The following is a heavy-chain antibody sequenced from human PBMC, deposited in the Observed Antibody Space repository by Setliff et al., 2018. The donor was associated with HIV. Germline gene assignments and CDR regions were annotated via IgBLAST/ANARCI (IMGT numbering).Heavy chain of an antibody. D-gene: IGHD2-2*01. V-gene: IGHV1-18*01. CDR1: GYTFTSYG. Sequence: SVNVSCKASGYTFTSYGISWVRQAPGQGLEWMGWISAYNGNTNYAQKLQGRVTMTTDTSTSTAYMELRSLRSDDTAVYYCARGPPIVVVPAALLTFDYWGQGTLVTVSS. CDR3: ARGPPIVVVPAALLTFDY. CDR2: ISAYNGNT. J-gene: IGHJ4*02.